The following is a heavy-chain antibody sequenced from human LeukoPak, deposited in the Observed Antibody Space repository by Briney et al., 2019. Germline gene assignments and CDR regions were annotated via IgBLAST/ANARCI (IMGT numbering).Heavy chain of an antibody. CDR1: GFTFTSSA. CDR3: AAVPRGYYYYMDV. V-gene: IGHV1-58*02. CDR2: IVVGSGNT. Sequence: SVKVSCKASGFTFTSSAMQWVRQARGQRLEWIGWIVVGSGNTNYAQKFQERVTITRDMSTSTAYMELSSLRSEDTAVYYCAAVPRGYYYYMDVWGKGTTVTISS. J-gene: IGHJ6*03.